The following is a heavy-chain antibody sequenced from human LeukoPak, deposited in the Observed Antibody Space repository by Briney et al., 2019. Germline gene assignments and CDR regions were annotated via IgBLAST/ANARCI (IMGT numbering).Heavy chain of an antibody. Sequence: SETLSLTCTVSGGSISSHYWSWIRQPPGKGLEWIGYIYYSGSTNYTPSLKSRVTISVDTSKNQFSLKLSSVTAADTAVYYCARMWSSLYAFDIWGQGTMVTVSS. CDR1: GGSISSHY. J-gene: IGHJ3*02. CDR2: IYYSGST. CDR3: ARMWSSLYAFDI. V-gene: IGHV4-59*11. D-gene: IGHD2-21*01.